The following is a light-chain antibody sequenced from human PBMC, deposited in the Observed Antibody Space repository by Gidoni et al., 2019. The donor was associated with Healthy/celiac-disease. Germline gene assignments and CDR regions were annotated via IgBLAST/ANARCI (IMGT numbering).Light chain of an antibody. CDR1: QSVSSY. CDR3: QQRSNWPLT. Sequence: QSVSSYLAWYQQKPGQAPRLLIYAASNRATGIPARFSGSGSGTDFTLTISSLEPEDFAVYYCQQRSNWPLTFGGGTKVEIK. J-gene: IGKJ4*01. V-gene: IGKV3-11*01. CDR2: AAS.